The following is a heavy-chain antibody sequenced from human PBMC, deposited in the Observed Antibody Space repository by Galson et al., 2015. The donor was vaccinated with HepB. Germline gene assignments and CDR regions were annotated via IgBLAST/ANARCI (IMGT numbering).Heavy chain of an antibody. D-gene: IGHD3-9*01. CDR2: TSSDGSNE. CDR1: GFTSSTFG. J-gene: IGHJ6*03. V-gene: IGHV3-30*18. Sequence: SLRLSCAVSGFTSSTFGVHWVRQAPGKGLEWVSFTSSDGSNEYYADSVKGRFTISRDNPKNTVYLQMNSLRPEDTAVYYCANGNRAGRYYYYYMDVWGKGTTVTVSS. CDR3: ANGNRAGRYYYYYMDV.